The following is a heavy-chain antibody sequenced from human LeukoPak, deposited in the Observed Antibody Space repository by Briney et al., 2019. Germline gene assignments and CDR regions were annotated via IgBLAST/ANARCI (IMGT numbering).Heavy chain of an antibody. CDR1: GGSISSYY. J-gene: IGHJ6*04. Sequence: SETLSLTCTVSGGSISSYYWSWIRQPPGKGLEWLGYIYYSGSTNYNPSLKSRVTISVDTSKNQFSLKLSSVTAADTAVYYCARLTANGGSRYYYYGMDVWGKGTTVTVSS. CDR2: IYYSGST. V-gene: IGHV4-59*01. D-gene: IGHD7-27*01. CDR3: ARLTANGGSRYYYYGMDV.